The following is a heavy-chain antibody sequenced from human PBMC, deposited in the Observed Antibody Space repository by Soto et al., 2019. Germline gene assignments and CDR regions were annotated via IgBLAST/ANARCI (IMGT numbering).Heavy chain of an antibody. CDR3: ARDPPLWASYDILTGYYADGNY. Sequence: GGSLRLSCAASGFTFSSYSMNWVRQAPGKXLEWVSSISSSSSYIYYADSVKGRFTISRDNAKNSLYLQMNSLRAEDTAVYYCARDPPLWASYDILTGYYADGNYWGQGTLVTVSS. J-gene: IGHJ4*02. D-gene: IGHD3-9*01. CDR1: GFTFSSYS. CDR2: ISSSSSYI. V-gene: IGHV3-21*01.